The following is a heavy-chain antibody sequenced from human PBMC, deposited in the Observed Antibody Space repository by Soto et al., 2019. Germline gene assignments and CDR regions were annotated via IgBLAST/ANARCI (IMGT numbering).Heavy chain of an antibody. Sequence: XESLKISCTGCGYTVTTFWISWVRQMPGRGLEWMGRIDPRDSYTNYSPSFQGHVTISGDKSISTVYLQWASLKASDTAMYYCARLYCSSSTCDSWFDHWGQGTLVTVSS. J-gene: IGHJ5*02. CDR2: IDPRDSYT. D-gene: IGHD2-2*01. CDR3: ARLYCSSSTCDSWFDH. CDR1: GYTVTTFW. V-gene: IGHV5-10-1*01.